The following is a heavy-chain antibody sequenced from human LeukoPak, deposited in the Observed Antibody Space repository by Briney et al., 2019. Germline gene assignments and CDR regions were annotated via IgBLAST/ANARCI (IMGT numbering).Heavy chain of an antibody. CDR2: ISYDGSNK. V-gene: IGHV3-30*18. CDR3: AKGDRPSIAVAGTFFDY. D-gene: IGHD6-19*01. CDR1: GFTFSSYA. J-gene: IGHJ4*02. Sequence: GGSLRLSCAASGFTFSSYAMSWVRQAPGKGLEWVAVISYDGSNKYYADSVKGRFTISRDNSKNTLYLQMNSLRAEDTAVYYCAKGDRPSIAVAGTFFDYWGQGTLVTVSS.